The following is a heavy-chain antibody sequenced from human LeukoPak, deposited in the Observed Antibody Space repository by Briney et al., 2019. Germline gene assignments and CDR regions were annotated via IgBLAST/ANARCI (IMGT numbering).Heavy chain of an antibody. D-gene: IGHD3-3*01. CDR1: GGSISSYY. CDR3: ARVRFLEWYKEYYFDS. Sequence: SETLSLTCTVSGGSISSYYWSWIRQPSGKRLEWIGYMYYSGSTNYNPSLKSRVTMSVDTSKKQFSLKLHSVTAADTAVYYCARVRFLEWYKEYYFDSWGQGTLVTVSS. V-gene: IGHV4-59*01. J-gene: IGHJ4*02. CDR2: MYYSGST.